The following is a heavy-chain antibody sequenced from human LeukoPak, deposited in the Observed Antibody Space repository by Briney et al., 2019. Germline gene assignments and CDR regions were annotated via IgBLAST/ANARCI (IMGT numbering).Heavy chain of an antibody. J-gene: IGHJ3*02. CDR1: GGSISSYY. V-gene: IGHV4-59*08. Sequence: SETLSLTCTVSGGSISSYYWSWIRQPPGKGLEWIGYIYYSGSTNHNPSLKSRLTISIDTSENQFSLKLSSVTATDTAVYYCAVEDSSSSGRRAFDIWGQGTMVTVSS. D-gene: IGHD6-6*01. CDR3: AVEDSSSSGRRAFDI. CDR2: IYYSGST.